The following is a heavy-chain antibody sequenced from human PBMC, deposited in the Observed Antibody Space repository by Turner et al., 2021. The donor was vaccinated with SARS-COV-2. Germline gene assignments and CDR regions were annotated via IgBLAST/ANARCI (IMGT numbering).Heavy chain of an antibody. CDR3: ATGYAYCGGGCSIDF. CDR2: FEPEDAKT. V-gene: IGHV1-24*01. CDR1: GYTLTELS. J-gene: IGHJ4*02. D-gene: IGHD2-21*02. Sequence: QVQLVQSGAEVKKPGASVKVSCKVSGYTLTELSMHWVRQAPGKGLEWMGGFEPEDAKTIYAQKFQGRVTMTEDTSTDTAYMELSSLRSEDTAVYYCATGYAYCGGGCSIDFWGQGTLVTVSS.